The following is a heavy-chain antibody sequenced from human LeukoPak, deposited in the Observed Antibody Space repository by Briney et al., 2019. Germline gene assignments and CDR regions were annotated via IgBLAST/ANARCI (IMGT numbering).Heavy chain of an antibody. Sequence: SETLSLTCTVSGGSISSYYWSWIRQPPGKGLEWIGYIYYSGSTNYNPSLKSRVTISVDTSKNQFSLKLSSVTAADMAVYYCARGPKGRYDYWGQGTLVTVSS. D-gene: IGHD1-26*01. V-gene: IGHV4-59*01. CDR1: GGSISSYY. CDR2: IYYSGST. J-gene: IGHJ4*02. CDR3: ARGPKGRYDY.